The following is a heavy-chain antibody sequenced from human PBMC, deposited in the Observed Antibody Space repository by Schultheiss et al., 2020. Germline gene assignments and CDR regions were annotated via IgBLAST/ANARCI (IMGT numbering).Heavy chain of an antibody. CDR3: AGRGSVGVLTSKFPFDH. CDR1: GASIVTNNW. V-gene: IGHV4-4*02. Sequence: SQTLSLTCGVSGASIVTNNWWSWVRQTPGKGLEWIGEIYYKGNTNYNPSLKSRVSVSLDKSKNHFSLKLTSVTAADTAVYYCAGRGSVGVLTSKFPFDHWGQGSLVTVSS. J-gene: IGHJ4*02. CDR2: IYYKGNT. D-gene: IGHD1-26*01.